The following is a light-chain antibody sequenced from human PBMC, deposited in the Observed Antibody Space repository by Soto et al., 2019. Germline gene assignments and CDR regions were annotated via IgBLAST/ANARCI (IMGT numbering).Light chain of an antibody. V-gene: IGLV2-14*01. J-gene: IGLJ3*02. CDR1: SSDVGGYNY. CDR3: SSYTRSSTRV. CDR2: EVS. Sequence: QSVLTQPASVSGSPGQSITISCTGTSSDVGGYNYVSWYQQQPGKAPKLMIYEVSNRPSGVSNRFSGSKSGNTASLTISGLQAEDEADYYCSSYTRSSTRVFGGGTKLTVL.